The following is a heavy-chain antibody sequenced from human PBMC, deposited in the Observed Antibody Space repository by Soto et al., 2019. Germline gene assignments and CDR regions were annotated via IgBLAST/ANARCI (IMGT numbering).Heavy chain of an antibody. V-gene: IGHV1-46*01. CDR2: INPSGGNT. Sequence: ASVKVSCKASGYTFTSYYMHWVRQAPGQGLEWMGIINPSGGNTSYAQKFQGRVTMTTDTSTSTAYMELRSLRSDDTAVYYCARDRRTIFGVVIVYYYYYMDVWGKGTTVTVSS. D-gene: IGHD3-3*01. CDR1: GYTFTSYY. CDR3: ARDRRTIFGVVIVYYYYYMDV. J-gene: IGHJ6*03.